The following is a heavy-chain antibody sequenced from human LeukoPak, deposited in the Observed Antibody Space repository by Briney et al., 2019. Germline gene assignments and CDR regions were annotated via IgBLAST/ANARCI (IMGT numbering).Heavy chain of an antibody. V-gene: IGHV4-4*07. J-gene: IGHJ3*02. CDR3: ARQDGGYYYDSSGYYYVGDAFDI. Sequence: PSETLSLTCTVSGGSISSYYWSWIRQPAGKGLEWIGRIYTSGSTNYNPSLKSRVTISVDTSKNQFSLKLSSVTAADTAVYYCARQDGGYYYDSSGYYYVGDAFDIWGQGTMVTVSS. D-gene: IGHD3-22*01. CDR1: GGSISSYY. CDR2: IYTSGST.